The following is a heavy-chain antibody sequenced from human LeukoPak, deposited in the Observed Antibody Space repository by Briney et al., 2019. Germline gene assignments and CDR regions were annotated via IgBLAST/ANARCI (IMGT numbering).Heavy chain of an antibody. V-gene: IGHV3-23*01. D-gene: IGHD6-6*01. CDR2: VSVSGENT. J-gene: IGHJ4*02. Sequence: GGSLRLACAASGFTFSNYAMSWVRQAPGKGLEWVSAVSVSGENTYYADSVKGRFTISRDTSRNTMYLQMHSLRAEDTGVYYCARLISTSSSRFSDYWGEGTLVTVSS. CDR3: ARLISTSSSRFSDY. CDR1: GFTFSNYA.